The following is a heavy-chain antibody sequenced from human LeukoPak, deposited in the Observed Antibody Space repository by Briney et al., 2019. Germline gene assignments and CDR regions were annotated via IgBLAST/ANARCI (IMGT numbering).Heavy chain of an antibody. CDR1: GGSISSYY. V-gene: IGHV4-59*12. Sequence: PSETLSLICTVSGGSISSYYWSWIRQPPGKGLEWIGYIYYSGSTNYNPSLKSRVTISVDTSKNQFSLKLSSVTAADTAVYYCARDQYCSGGSCNDAFDIWGQGTMVTVSS. CDR2: IYYSGST. D-gene: IGHD2-15*01. J-gene: IGHJ3*02. CDR3: ARDQYCSGGSCNDAFDI.